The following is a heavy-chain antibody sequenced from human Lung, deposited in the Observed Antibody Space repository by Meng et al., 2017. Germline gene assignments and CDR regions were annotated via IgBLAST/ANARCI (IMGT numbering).Heavy chain of an antibody. CDR1: GFTFINSA. J-gene: IGHJ4*02. Sequence: GGSLRLSCSVSGFTFINSAMSWVHQAPGKGLEWVSGISIDGDRTYYVDSVKGRFTISRDNSKNTVYLQMNSLRGEDTAVYFCAKEEVPNDYWGQGTLVTVSS. V-gene: IGHV3-23*01. D-gene: IGHD1-1*01. CDR3: AKEEVPNDY. CDR2: ISIDGDRT.